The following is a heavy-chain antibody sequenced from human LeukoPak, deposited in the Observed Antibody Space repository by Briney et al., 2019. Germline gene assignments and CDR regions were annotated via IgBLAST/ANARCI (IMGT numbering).Heavy chain of an antibody. Sequence: TSSETLSLTCTVSGASINIYTYYWGWIRQPPGKGLEWIGSVSYSGSPYYNPSLTSRATISVDTSRNQVSLKLTSVTAADTAVYDCARGPSGLRSPFNTWGQGTTVTVSS. CDR1: GASINIYTYY. J-gene: IGHJ3*02. CDR3: ARGPSGLRSPFNT. CDR2: VSYSGSP. V-gene: IGHV4-39*07. D-gene: IGHD5-12*01.